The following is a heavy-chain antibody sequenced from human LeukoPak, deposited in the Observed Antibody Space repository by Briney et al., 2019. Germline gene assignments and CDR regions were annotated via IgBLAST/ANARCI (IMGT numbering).Heavy chain of an antibody. Sequence: PSETLSLTCAVSGRSFSVHYRSWIRQPPGKGLEWIGEINHSGSTNYNPSLKSRVTISVDTSKNQFSLKLSSVTAADTAVYYCVSSRGWYIAGDYWGQGTLVTVSS. J-gene: IGHJ4*02. V-gene: IGHV4-34*01. CDR3: VSSRGWYIAGDY. D-gene: IGHD6-19*01. CDR2: INHSGST. CDR1: GRSFSVHY.